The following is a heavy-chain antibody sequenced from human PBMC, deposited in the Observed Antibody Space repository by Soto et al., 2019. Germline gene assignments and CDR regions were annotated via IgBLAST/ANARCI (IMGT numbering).Heavy chain of an antibody. D-gene: IGHD3-10*01. Sequence: QVQLPESGPGLVKPSGTLSLTCAVSGASISSSNWWSWVRQPPGKGLDWIWEIYHTGSTNYNRSLKSRFTISLDKSTNQFSLKLSSVTAADTAVYYCARRWGEGRVDYWGQGTLVTVSS. CDR2: IYHTGST. CDR1: GASISSSNW. CDR3: ARRWGEGRVDY. V-gene: IGHV4-4*02. J-gene: IGHJ4*02.